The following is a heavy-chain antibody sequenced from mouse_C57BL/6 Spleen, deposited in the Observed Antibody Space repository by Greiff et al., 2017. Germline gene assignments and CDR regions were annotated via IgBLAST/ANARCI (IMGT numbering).Heavy chain of an antibody. Sequence: QVQLQQSGPELVKPGASVKISCKASGYAFSSSWMNWVKQRPGKGLEWIGRIYPGDGDTNYNGKFKGKATLTADKSSSTAYMQLSSLTTEDSAVYFCAREGWLLQAWFAYWGQGTLVTVSA. D-gene: IGHD2-3*01. V-gene: IGHV1-82*01. CDR3: AREGWLLQAWFAY. CDR2: IYPGDGDT. CDR1: GYAFSSSW. J-gene: IGHJ3*01.